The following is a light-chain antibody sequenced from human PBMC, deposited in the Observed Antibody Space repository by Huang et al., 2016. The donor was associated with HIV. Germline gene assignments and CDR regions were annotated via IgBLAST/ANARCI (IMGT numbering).Light chain of an antibody. J-gene: IGKJ4*01. CDR1: QDINNY. Sequence: DIQMTQSPSSLSASVGDRVTITCQASQDINNYVNWYQQKPGKAPKLLIYDASSVETGVPSRCSGSGSGTDCTFTISSLQSEDFGTYYCQQYDSLVTFGGGTKVAIK. CDR2: DAS. CDR3: QQYDSLVT. V-gene: IGKV1-33*01.